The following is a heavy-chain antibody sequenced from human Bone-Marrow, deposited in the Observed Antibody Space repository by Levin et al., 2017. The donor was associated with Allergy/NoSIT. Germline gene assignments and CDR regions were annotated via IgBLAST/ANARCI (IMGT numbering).Heavy chain of an antibody. Sequence: ASVKVSCKASGYTFTTYGFSWVRQAPGQGLEWMGGISTYTGNVNYAQKFQGRVTLTTDTATNTAYMELNSLTSDDTAVYYYARDGDFGGHFDYWGQGTLVTVSS. J-gene: IGHJ4*02. CDR1: GYTFTTYG. D-gene: IGHD4-17*01. CDR2: ISTYTGNV. CDR3: ARDGDFGGHFDY. V-gene: IGHV1-18*01.